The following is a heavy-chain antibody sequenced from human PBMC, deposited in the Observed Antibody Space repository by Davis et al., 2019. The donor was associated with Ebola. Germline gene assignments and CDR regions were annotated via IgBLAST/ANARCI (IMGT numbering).Heavy chain of an antibody. CDR2: FKQRGES. J-gene: IGHJ4*02. V-gene: IGHV4-34*01. CDR3: ASLHQIRGKACFDL. Sequence: PSETLSLTWHAYGGPFFAHYWSGVPQSPGEGLDWIGEFKQRGESDYNQSLRSRATLSVDRSKLQFSLRLASVTAADTAVYYCASLHQIRGKACFDLWGQGDLVVVSS. D-gene: IGHD2-2*01. CDR1: GGPFFAHY.